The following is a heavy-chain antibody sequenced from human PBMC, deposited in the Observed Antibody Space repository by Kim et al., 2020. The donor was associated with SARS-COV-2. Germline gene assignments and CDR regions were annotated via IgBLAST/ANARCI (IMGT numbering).Heavy chain of an antibody. CDR2: INHSGST. Sequence: SETLSLTCAVYGGSFSGYYWSWIRQPPGKGLEWIGEINHSGSTNYNPSLKSRVTISVDTSKNQFSLKLSSVTAADTAVYYCAGPSYDSSGSEDAFDIWGQGTMVTVSS. V-gene: IGHV4-34*01. D-gene: IGHD3-22*01. J-gene: IGHJ3*02. CDR3: AGPSYDSSGSEDAFDI. CDR1: GGSFSGYY.